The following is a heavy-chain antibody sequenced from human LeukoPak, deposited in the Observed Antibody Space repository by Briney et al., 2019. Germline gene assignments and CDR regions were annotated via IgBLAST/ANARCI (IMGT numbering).Heavy chain of an antibody. CDR1: GGSFNGYY. J-gene: IGHJ6*03. Sequence: SETLSLTCAVYGGSFNGYYWSWIRQPPGKGLEWIGYIYYSGSTNYNPSLKSRVTISVDTSKNQFSLKLSSVTAADTAVYYCARVTRLHGRVSVPASPHMDVWGKGTTVTVSS. V-gene: IGHV4-59*01. CDR3: ARVTRLHGRVSVPASPHMDV. CDR2: IYYSGST. D-gene: IGHD2-2*01.